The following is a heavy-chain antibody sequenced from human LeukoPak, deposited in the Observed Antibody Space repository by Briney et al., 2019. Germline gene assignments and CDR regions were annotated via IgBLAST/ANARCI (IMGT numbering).Heavy chain of an antibody. D-gene: IGHD5-18*01. J-gene: IGHJ4*02. CDR3: ARGVDTALWPN. V-gene: IGHV3-53*04. Sequence: GGSLRLSCAASGFTVSSNYMSWVRQAPGKGLEWVSVIYSGGSTYYADSVEGRFTISRHNSKNTLYLQMNSLRAEDTAVYYCARGVDTALWPNWGQGTLVTVSS. CDR1: GFTVSSNY. CDR2: IYSGGST.